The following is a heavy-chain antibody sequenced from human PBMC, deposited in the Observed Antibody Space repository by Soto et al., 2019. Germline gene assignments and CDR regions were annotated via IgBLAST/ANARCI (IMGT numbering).Heavy chain of an antibody. Sequence: PSETLSLTYAVYGGSFSGYYWSWIRQPPGKGLEWIGEINHSGSTNYNPSLKSRVTISVDTSKNQFSLKLSSVTAADTAVYYCARASLSGSYKPSSFDYWGQGTLVTVSS. CDR2: INHSGST. CDR3: ARASLSGSYKPSSFDY. CDR1: GGSFSGYY. D-gene: IGHD1-26*01. J-gene: IGHJ4*02. V-gene: IGHV4-34*01.